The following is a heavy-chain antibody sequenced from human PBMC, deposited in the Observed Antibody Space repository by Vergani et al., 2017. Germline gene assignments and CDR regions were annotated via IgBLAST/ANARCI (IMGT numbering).Heavy chain of an antibody. J-gene: IGHJ4*02. CDR1: EYSFSSYW. CDR3: ARGPGYYDFWSGYKMGGNFDY. CDR2: IFPDDSDT. Sequence: EVQLVQSGAEVKKPGESLKISCKGSEYSFSSYWIGWVRQMPGKGLEWMGVIFPDDSDTRYSPSFQGQVTISADKSISTAYLQWSSLKASDTAMYYCARGPGYYDFWSGYKMGGNFDYWGQGTLVTVSS. V-gene: IGHV5-51*01. D-gene: IGHD3-3*01.